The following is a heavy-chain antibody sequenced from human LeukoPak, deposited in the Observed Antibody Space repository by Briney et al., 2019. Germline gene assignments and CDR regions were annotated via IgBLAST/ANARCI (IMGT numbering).Heavy chain of an antibody. CDR3: ARDRSSSADYYFDY. CDR2: ISTDRNDK. J-gene: IGHJ4*02. Sequence: GGSLRLSCAASGFTFNKYAMHWVRQAPGKGLEWVAVISTDRNDKYSADSVKGRLTISRDNSKNTLYLQMNSLRAEDTAVYFCARDRSSSADYYFDYWGQGTLVTVSS. D-gene: IGHD2-2*01. V-gene: IGHV3-30-3*01. CDR1: GFTFNKYA.